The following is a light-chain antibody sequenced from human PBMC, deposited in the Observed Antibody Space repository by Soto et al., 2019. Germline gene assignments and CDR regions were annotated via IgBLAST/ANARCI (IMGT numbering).Light chain of an antibody. CDR3: QQSYTTPYT. CDR1: QSIRSY. V-gene: IGKV1-39*01. J-gene: IGKJ2*01. CDR2: GAS. Sequence: DIQMTQSPSSLSASVGDRVTITCRASQSIRSYLNWYHQKPGKTPQLLIYGASNLQSGAPSRFTGSGSGTHLTLTISSLQPEDFATYYCQQSYTTPYTFGQGTKLDIK.